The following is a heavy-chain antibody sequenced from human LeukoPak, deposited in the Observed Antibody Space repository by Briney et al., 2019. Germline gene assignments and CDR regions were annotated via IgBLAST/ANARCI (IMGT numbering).Heavy chain of an antibody. V-gene: IGHV3-30*18. Sequence: GGSLRLSCAVSGTGITFSSYTMNWVRQAPGKGLEWVAVISYDGPNKYYADSVKGRFTISRDNSKNTLYLQMNSLRAEDSAVYYCAKGRYHLATVTLLDYWGQGTLVTVSS. CDR3: AKGRYHLATVTLLDY. D-gene: IGHD4-17*01. CDR1: GTGITFSSYT. CDR2: ISYDGPNK. J-gene: IGHJ4*02.